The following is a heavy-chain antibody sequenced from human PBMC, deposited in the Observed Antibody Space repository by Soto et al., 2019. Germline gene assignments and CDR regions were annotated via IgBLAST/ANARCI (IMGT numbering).Heavy chain of an antibody. V-gene: IGHV4-61*01. CDR3: ARERTGDTNFFDY. CDR1: GGSVSSGSYY. D-gene: IGHD1-26*01. Sequence: SETLSLTCTVSGGSVSSGSYYWSWIRQPPGKGLEWIGYIYYIGSTDYNPSLKSRVTISLDTSKNQFSLKLSSVTAADTAVYYCARERTGDTNFFDYLGQGTLVNVSS. J-gene: IGHJ4*02. CDR2: IYYIGST.